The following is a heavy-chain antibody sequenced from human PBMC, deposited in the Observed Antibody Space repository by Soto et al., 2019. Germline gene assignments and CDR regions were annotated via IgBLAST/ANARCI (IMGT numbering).Heavy chain of an antibody. CDR2: ISGYNGNT. V-gene: IGHV1-18*01. CDR3: ARGGRFAGADTDY. J-gene: IGHJ4*02. CDR1: GYTFTNYG. D-gene: IGHD3-16*01. Sequence: QVQLVQSGVEVKKPGASVRVSCKASGYTFTNYGITWVRQAPGQGLEWLGWISGYNGNTNYAQKFQGRVTMTTDTSTSTAYMDLARLSYDDTAVYYCARGGRFAGADTDYWGQGTLLTVSS.